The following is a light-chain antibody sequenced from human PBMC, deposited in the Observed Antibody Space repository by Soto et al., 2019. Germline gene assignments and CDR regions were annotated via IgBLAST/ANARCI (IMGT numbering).Light chain of an antibody. V-gene: IGLV2-14*03. CDR2: EVS. CDR3: KSYAGSNTYV. J-gene: IGLJ1*01. CDR1: SSDVGGFNY. Sequence: QSALTQPASVSGSPGQSITISCTGSSSDVGGFNYVSWYQQHPGNAPKLLIYEVSNRPSGVSGRFSASKSGNTASLTISGLQAEDEADYFCKSYAGSNTYVFGSGTKVTVL.